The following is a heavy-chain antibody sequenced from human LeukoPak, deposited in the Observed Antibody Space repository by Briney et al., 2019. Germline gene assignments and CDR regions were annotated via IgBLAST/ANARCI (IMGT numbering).Heavy chain of an antibody. V-gene: IGHV4-34*01. CDR2: INHSGST. Sequence: SETLSLTCAVYGGSFSGYYWSWVRQPPGKGLEWIGEINHSGSTNYNPSLKSRVTISIDTSKNQFSLKVNSVTAADTAVYYCARYRFGAFDIWGQGTMVTVSS. CDR1: GGSFSGYY. J-gene: IGHJ3*02. D-gene: IGHD3-10*01. CDR3: ARYRFGAFDI.